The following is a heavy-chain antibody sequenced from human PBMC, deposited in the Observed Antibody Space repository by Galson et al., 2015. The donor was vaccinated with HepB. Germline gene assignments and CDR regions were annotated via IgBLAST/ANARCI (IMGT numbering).Heavy chain of an antibody. CDR1: GFTFSSYA. CDR2: ISYDGSNK. Sequence: SLRLSCAASGFTFSSYAMHWVRQAPGKGLEWVAVISYDGSNKYYADSVKGRFTISRDNSKNTLYLQMNSLRAEDTAVYYCASLATPFDDAFDIWGQGTMVTVSS. J-gene: IGHJ3*02. V-gene: IGHV3-30*04. CDR3: ASLATPFDDAFDI. D-gene: IGHD1-26*01.